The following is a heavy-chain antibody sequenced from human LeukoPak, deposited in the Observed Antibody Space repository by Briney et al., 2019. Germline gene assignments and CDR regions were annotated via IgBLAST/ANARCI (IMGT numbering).Heavy chain of an antibody. V-gene: IGHV3-9*01. J-gene: IGHJ4*02. CDR1: GFTFDDYA. CDR3: AKDSSGGYGTDFDY. Sequence: GGSPRLSCAASGFTFDDYAMHWVRQAPGKGLEWVSGISWNSGSIGYADSVKGRFTISRDNAKNSLYLQMNSLRAEDTALYYCAKDSSGGYGTDFDYWGQGTLVTVSS. D-gene: IGHD5-12*01. CDR2: ISWNSGSI.